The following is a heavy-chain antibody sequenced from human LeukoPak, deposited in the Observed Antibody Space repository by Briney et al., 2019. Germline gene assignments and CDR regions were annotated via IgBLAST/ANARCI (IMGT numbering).Heavy chain of an antibody. D-gene: IGHD3-3*01. J-gene: IGHJ3*02. CDR2: IYTSGST. Sequence: SETLSLTCTVSGGSISSYYWSWIRQPAGKGLEWIGRIYTSGSTNYNPSLKSRVTMSVDTSKNQFSLKLSSVPAADTAVYYCARDLPYYDFWSGYQLDAFDIWGQGTMVTVSS. CDR3: ARDLPYYDFWSGYQLDAFDI. CDR1: GGSISSYY. V-gene: IGHV4-4*07.